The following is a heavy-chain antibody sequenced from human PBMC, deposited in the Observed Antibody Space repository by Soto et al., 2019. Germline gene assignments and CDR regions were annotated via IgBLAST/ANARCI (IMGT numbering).Heavy chain of an antibody. D-gene: IGHD2-15*01. V-gene: IGHV4-59*08. Sequence: QVQLQESGPGLVKPSETLSLTCTVSGDSISSYYWSWIRQPPGKGLEWIGYIHYSGSTNYNPSLKSRGTISVDTSKNQFSLKLSSVTAADTAIYYCARNVGYCSGGTCYNYWYFDLWGRGTLVTVSS. J-gene: IGHJ2*01. CDR1: GDSISSYY. CDR2: IHYSGST. CDR3: ARNVGYCSGGTCYNYWYFDL.